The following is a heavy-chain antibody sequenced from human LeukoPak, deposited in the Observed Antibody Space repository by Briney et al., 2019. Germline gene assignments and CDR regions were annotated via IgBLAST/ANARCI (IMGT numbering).Heavy chain of an antibody. D-gene: IGHD3-10*01. CDR3: ARYYGSGRGYYGLDV. Sequence: GGSLRLSCEASGFTFSTYGMHWVRQAPGKGLEWITLIPYDGSNKYYADSVKGRFTISRDNSKNTLYLQMNSLRVEDTAVYYCARYYGSGRGYYGLDVWGQGTTVTVFS. CDR1: GFTFSTYG. J-gene: IGHJ6*02. V-gene: IGHV3-30*03. CDR2: IPYDGSNK.